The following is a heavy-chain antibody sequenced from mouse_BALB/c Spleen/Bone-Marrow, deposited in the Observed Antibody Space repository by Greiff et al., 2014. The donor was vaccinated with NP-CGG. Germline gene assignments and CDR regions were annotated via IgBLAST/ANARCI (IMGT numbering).Heavy chain of an antibody. Sequence: VQLQQSGAELVKPGASVKLCKASGYTFTSYWMHWVKQRPGQGLEWIGEINPSNGRTNYNEKFKSKATLTVDKSSSTAYMQLSSLTSEDSAVYYCARGGRYDERTWFAYWGQGTLVTVSA. V-gene: IGHV1S81*02. J-gene: IGHJ3*01. D-gene: IGHD2-14*01. CDR2: INPSNGRT. CDR1: GYTFTSYW. CDR3: ARGGRYDERTWFAY.